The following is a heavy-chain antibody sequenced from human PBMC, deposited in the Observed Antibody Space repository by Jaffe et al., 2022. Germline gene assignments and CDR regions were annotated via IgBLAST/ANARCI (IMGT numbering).Heavy chain of an antibody. Sequence: EVQLVESGGGLVQPGGSLRLSCAASGFTFSSYEMNWVRQAPGKGLEWVSYISSSGSTIYYADSVKGRFTISRDNAKNSLYLQMNSLRAEDTAVYYCARAPYDYVWGSYTHYYYMDVWGKGTTVTVSS. CDR2: ISSSGSTI. V-gene: IGHV3-48*03. D-gene: IGHD3-16*01. J-gene: IGHJ6*03. CDR1: GFTFSSYE. CDR3: ARAPYDYVWGSYTHYYYMDV.